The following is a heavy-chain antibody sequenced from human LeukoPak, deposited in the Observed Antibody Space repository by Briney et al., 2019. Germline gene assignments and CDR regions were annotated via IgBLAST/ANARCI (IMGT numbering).Heavy chain of an antibody. CDR2: INTNTGNP. CDR1: GYTFTSYA. D-gene: IGHD6-19*01. Sequence: ASVTVSCTASGYTFTSYAMNWVRQAPGQGLEWMGWINTNTGNPTYAQGFTGRFVFSLDTSVSTAYLQISSLKAEDTAVYYCARVLRSKSSGCQTGYWGQGTLVTVSS. V-gene: IGHV7-4-1*02. J-gene: IGHJ4*02. CDR3: ARVLRSKSSGCQTGY.